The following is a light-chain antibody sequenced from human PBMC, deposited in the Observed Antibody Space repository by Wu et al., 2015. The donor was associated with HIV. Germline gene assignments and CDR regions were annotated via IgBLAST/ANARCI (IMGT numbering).Light chain of an antibody. Sequence: IQLTQSPSSLSASVGDRVTITCRASQGISSYLAWYQQKPGKAPKLLIYAASTLQSGVPSRFSGSGSGTDFTLIISSLQPEDFATYYCQQINSSPYSFGQGTKLEIK. CDR2: AAS. CDR3: QQINSSPYS. V-gene: IGKV1-9*01. J-gene: IGKJ2*03. CDR1: QGISSY.